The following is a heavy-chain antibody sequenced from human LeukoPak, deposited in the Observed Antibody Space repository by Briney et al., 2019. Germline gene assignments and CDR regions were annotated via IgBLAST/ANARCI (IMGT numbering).Heavy chain of an antibody. CDR1: GGSISSSSYY. D-gene: IGHD6-19*01. J-gene: IGHJ5*02. V-gene: IGHV4-39*01. CDR3: ARAWPIAVADLEYNWFDP. Sequence: SETLSLTCTVSGGSISSSSYYWGWIRQPPGKGLEWIGSIYYSGSTYYNPSLKSRVTISVDTSKNQFSLKLSSVTAADTAVYYCARAWPIAVADLEYNWFDPWGQGTLVTVSS. CDR2: IYYSGST.